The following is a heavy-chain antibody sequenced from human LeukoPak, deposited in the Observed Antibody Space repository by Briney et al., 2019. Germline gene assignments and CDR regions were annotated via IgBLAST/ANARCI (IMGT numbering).Heavy chain of an antibody. CDR3: AREFSGSNYGFPFDY. D-gene: IGHD1-26*01. Sequence: PGGSLRLSCAASGITFNSYTMNWVRQAPGKGLEWVSYISSSSSTIYYADSVKGRFTISRDNAKNSLYLQMNSLRAEDTAVYYCAREFSGSNYGFPFDYWGQGTLVTVSS. CDR2: ISSSSSTI. V-gene: IGHV3-48*01. CDR1: GITFNSYT. J-gene: IGHJ4*02.